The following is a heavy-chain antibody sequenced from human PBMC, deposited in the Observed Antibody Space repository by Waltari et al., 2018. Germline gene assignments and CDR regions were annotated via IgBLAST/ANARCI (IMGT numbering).Heavy chain of an antibody. D-gene: IGHD3-16*02. CDR2: ISGGWRIT. Sequence: EVQLVESGGGLVQPGGSLRLSCAASGFTFSNYWMHWVRQVPGKGLVWVSRISGGWRITHYADSVKGRFTISRDNAENTLYLQMNSLTVEDTAVYYCARNYRDYWGQGTLVTVSS. CDR1: GFTFSNYW. J-gene: IGHJ4*02. V-gene: IGHV3-74*01. CDR3: ARNYRDY.